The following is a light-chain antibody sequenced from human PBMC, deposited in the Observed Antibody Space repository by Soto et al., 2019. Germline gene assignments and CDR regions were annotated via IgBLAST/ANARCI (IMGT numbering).Light chain of an antibody. CDR3: LQYQSYWK. Sequence: DIQMTQAPSTLSASGGDRVSITCRASQSISRQLAWYQQKPGKAPNLLIYQATNLETVAPPRFTGSRYGTEFTLSISSLQPDDLATYYCLQYQSYWKVGQGTKVEVK. CDR2: QAT. V-gene: IGKV1-5*03. CDR1: QSISRQ. J-gene: IGKJ1*01.